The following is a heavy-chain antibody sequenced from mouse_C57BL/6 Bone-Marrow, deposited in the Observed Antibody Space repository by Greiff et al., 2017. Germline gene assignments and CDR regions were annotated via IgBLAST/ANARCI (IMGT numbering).Heavy chain of an antibody. CDR3: TVYYYGSSSCAY. D-gene: IGHD1-1*01. CDR2: IRLKSDNYAT. CDR1: GFTFSNYW. V-gene: IGHV6-3*01. Sequence: EVKVEESGGGLVQPGGSMKLSCVASGFTFSNYWMNWVRQSPEKGLEWVAQIRLKSDNYATHYAESVQGRFTISRDDSKSSVYLQMNNLRAEYTGIYYCTVYYYGSSSCAYGGQGTLVTVSA. J-gene: IGHJ3*01.